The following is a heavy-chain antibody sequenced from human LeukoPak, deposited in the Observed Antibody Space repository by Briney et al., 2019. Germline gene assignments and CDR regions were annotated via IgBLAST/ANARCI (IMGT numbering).Heavy chain of an antibody. CDR3: AKDSIFDAAFDI. CDR2: ISSSGSTI. J-gene: IGHJ3*02. CDR1: GFTFSSYE. V-gene: IGHV3-48*03. Sequence: GGSLRLSCAASGFTFSSYEMNWVRQAPGKGLEWVSYISSSGSTIYYADSVKGRFTISRDNSKNTLYLQMNSLRAEDTAVYYCAKDSIFDAAFDIWGQGTMVTVSS. D-gene: IGHD3-3*01.